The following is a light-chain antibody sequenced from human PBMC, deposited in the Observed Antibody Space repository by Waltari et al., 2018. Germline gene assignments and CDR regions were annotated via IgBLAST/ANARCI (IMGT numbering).Light chain of an antibody. CDR2: GAS. CDR1: QTITSNY. J-gene: IGKJ4*01. Sequence: EIVLTQSPGTLSLSQAQRATLSCRASQTITSNYLAWYQHKPGQAPRLLIYGASSRATGIPDRFSGSGSGTDFTLTISSLQAEDVAVYYCQQYYGTPLTFGGGTKVEIK. CDR3: QQYYGTPLT. V-gene: IGKV3-20*01.